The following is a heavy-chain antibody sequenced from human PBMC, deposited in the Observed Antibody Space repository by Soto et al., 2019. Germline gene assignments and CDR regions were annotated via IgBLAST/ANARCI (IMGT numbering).Heavy chain of an antibody. CDR2: ISYSGTT. Sequence: SETLSVTCTVAGGSISSGNYYWSWNRQPPGKGLEWIGFISYSGTTHYSASLRSRVSISVDTSKNQFSLDLSSVTAADTAVYYCATMGTPVTGLYYFDYWGQGTLVSVSS. J-gene: IGHJ4*02. CDR1: GGSISSGNYY. CDR3: ATMGTPVTGLYYFDY. D-gene: IGHD4-17*01. V-gene: IGHV4-30-4*01.